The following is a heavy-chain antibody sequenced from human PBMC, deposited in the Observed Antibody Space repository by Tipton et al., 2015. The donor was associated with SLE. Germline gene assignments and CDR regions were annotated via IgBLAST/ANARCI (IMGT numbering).Heavy chain of an antibody. CDR1: GGSISSYY. CDR2: IYYSGST. D-gene: IGHD3-10*01. Sequence: TLSLTCTVSGGSISSYYWSWIRQPPGKGLEWIGYIYYSGSTNYNPSLKSRVTISVDTSKNQFSLKLSSVTAAGTAVYYCAGGSGGASGEWFEYGGQGTLVTVSS. J-gene: IGHJ4*02. CDR3: AGGSGGASGEWFEY. V-gene: IGHV4-59*01.